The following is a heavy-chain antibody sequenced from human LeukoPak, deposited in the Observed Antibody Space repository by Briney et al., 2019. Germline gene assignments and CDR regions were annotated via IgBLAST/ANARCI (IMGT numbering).Heavy chain of an antibody. J-gene: IGHJ4*02. V-gene: IGHV3-33*06. CDR2: IWYDESNK. Sequence: GGSLRLSCAASGFTFSSYGIHWVRQAPGKGLEWVAVIWYDESNKFYADSVKGRFTISRDNSKNTLYLQMNSLRAEDTAVYYCAKEGFDSWGQGTLVTVSS. CDR3: AKEGFDS. CDR1: GFTFSSYG.